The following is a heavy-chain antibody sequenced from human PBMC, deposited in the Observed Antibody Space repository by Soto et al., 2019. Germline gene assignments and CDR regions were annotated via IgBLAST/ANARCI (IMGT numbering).Heavy chain of an antibody. V-gene: IGHV1-3*01. D-gene: IGHD6-19*01. Sequence: QVQLVQSGAEVKKPGASVKVSCKASGYTFTNYAIHWVRQGPGQRLEWMGWINAGNGKTKYSQKFQGRVTISMDTSASTAYMELSILRSDDTAVYYCARDGAVAGNTNFDYWGQGTLVTVSS. J-gene: IGHJ4*02. CDR2: INAGNGKT. CDR3: ARDGAVAGNTNFDY. CDR1: GYTFTNYA.